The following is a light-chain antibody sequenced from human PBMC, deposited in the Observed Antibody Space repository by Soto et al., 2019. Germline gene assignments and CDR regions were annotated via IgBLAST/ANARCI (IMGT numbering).Light chain of an antibody. CDR1: QSVSSSY. Sequence: EIVLTQSPGTLSLSPGERATLSCRASQSVSSSYLAWYQQKPGQAPRLLIYGASNRATGIPARFSGSGSGTDFTLTISSLEPEDFAVYYCHQRNNWWTFGQGTKVDIK. CDR2: GAS. J-gene: IGKJ1*01. V-gene: IGKV3D-20*02. CDR3: HQRNNWWT.